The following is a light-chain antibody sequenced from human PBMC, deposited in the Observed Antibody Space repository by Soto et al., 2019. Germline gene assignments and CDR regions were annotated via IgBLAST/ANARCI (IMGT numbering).Light chain of an antibody. CDR2: DVS. J-gene: IGLJ1*01. CDR1: SSDVGRYNY. V-gene: IGLV2-14*03. CDR3: SSFTSSSNFV. Sequence: QSALAQPASVSGYRGQSITISCTGTSSDVGRYNYVSWFQQHPGKVPKLIIYDVSNWPSGVSDRFSGSKSGNTASLTISGLHPEDEADYYCSSFTSSSNFVFGTGTKVTVL.